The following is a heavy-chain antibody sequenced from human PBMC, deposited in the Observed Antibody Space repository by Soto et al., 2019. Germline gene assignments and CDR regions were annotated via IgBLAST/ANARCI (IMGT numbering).Heavy chain of an antibody. CDR1: SGSIDNVYW. V-gene: IGHV4-4*02. Sequence: SETLSLTCAVSSGSIDNVYWWRWVRQSPGKGLEWIGETSHDGVTNYNPSLEGRVTISIDKSKNQFSLKVRSVTAADTAVYYCARETYGDYVGYFDPWGQGIQVTVSS. D-gene: IGHD4-17*01. CDR3: ARETYGDYVGYFDP. J-gene: IGHJ5*02. CDR2: TSHDGVT.